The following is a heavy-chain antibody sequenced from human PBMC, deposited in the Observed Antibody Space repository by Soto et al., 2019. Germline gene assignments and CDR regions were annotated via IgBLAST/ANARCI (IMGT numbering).Heavy chain of an antibody. D-gene: IGHD6-6*01. CDR3: ARGIYAEYSSSPNFDY. Sequence: ASVKVSCKASGYTFTSYDINCVRQATGQGLEWMGWMNPNSGNTGYAQKFQGRVTMTRNTSISTAYMELSSLRSEDTAVYYCARGIYAEYSSSPNFDYWGQGTLVTVSS. CDR1: GYTFTSYD. V-gene: IGHV1-8*01. J-gene: IGHJ4*02. CDR2: MNPNSGNT.